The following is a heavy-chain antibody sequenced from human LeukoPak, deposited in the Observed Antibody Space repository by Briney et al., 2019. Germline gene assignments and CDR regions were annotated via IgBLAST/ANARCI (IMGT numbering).Heavy chain of an antibody. CDR2: IIPILGIA. J-gene: IGHJ4*02. Sequence: ASVKVSCKASGGTFSSYAISWVRQAPGQGLEWMGRIIPILGIANYAQKFQGRVMITADKSTSTAYMELSSLRSEDTAVYYCARGLVAYYYDSSGYLYWGQGTLVTVSS. CDR1: GGTFSSYA. CDR3: ARGLVAYYYDSSGYLY. D-gene: IGHD3-22*01. V-gene: IGHV1-69*04.